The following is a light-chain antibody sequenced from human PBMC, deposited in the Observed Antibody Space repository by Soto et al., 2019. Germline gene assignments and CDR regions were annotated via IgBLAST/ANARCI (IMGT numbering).Light chain of an antibody. V-gene: IGKV3-20*01. CDR3: QQYGSSLRT. CDR2: GSS. Sequence: EIVMTQSPGTLSLSPGERATLSCRASQSVGSNYLAWYQQKPGQAPRLLIYGSSSRATGIPDRFSGSGSGTDFPLHISRLAPEDFAVYYCQQYGSSLRTFGQGTKVEVK. J-gene: IGKJ1*01. CDR1: QSVGSNY.